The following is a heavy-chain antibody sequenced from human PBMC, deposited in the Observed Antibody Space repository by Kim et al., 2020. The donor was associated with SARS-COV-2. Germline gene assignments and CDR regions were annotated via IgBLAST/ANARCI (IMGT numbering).Heavy chain of an antibody. CDR2: INLSGGKT. J-gene: IGHJ4*02. D-gene: IGHD5-12*01. Sequence: GGSLRRSCVGSGFPFNKYAMSWVRQAPGKGLEWVSGINLSGGKTYYADSVKGRFTVSRDNSKNTLYLQMNSLRGDDTAVYYCASGNSGYESRLVDYWGQGTLVTVSS. V-gene: IGHV3-23*01. CDR3: ASGNSGYESRLVDY. CDR1: GFPFNKYA.